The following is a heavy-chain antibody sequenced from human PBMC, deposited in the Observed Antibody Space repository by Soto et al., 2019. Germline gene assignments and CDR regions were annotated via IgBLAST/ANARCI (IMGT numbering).Heavy chain of an antibody. V-gene: IGHV4-59*08. D-gene: IGHD3-9*01. CDR1: GCSISSYY. J-gene: IGHJ5*01. Sequence: SDTLSLTFTVSGCSISSYYWSWVRQPPGKGLEWIGYIYYSGSTNYNPSLKSRVTISVDTSKNQFSLKLSSVTAADTAVYYCARRFRYDIPGPWGQRTLFTVSS. CDR2: IYYSGST. CDR3: ARRFRYDIPGP.